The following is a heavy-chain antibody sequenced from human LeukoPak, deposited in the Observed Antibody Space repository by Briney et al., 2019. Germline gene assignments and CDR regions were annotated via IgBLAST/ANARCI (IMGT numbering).Heavy chain of an antibody. CDR3: ASTLYYDFWGGYQNYYYYYMDV. D-gene: IGHD3-3*01. Sequence: SETLSLTCAVSGYSISSGYYWGWIRQPPGKGLEWLGSISHGGSTNYNPSLKSRVTISVDTSKNQFSLKLSSVTAADTAVYYCASTLYYDFWGGYQNYYYYYMDVWGKGTTVTVSS. V-gene: IGHV4-38-2*01. J-gene: IGHJ6*03. CDR1: GYSISSGYY. CDR2: ISHGGST.